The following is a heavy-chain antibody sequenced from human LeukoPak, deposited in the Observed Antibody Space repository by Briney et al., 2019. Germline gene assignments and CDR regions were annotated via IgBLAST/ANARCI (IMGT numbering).Heavy chain of an antibody. CDR1: GFTHDDYV. Sequence: GGSLRHSCAATGFTHDDYVMHWVRQAPGKGLAWVSLNSGDSGSTYYADSVKGRFTISRDNSKISLYLQMSSLRTEDTALYYCAKDTGSVLRYFDWLRNYYYYYGMDVWGQGTTVTVSS. CDR3: AKDTGSVLRYFDWLRNYYYYYGMDV. J-gene: IGHJ6*02. CDR2: NSGDSGST. V-gene: IGHV3-43*02. D-gene: IGHD3-9*01.